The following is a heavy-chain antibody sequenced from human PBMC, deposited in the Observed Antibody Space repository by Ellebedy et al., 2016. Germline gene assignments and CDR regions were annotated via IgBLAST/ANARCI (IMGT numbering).Heavy chain of an antibody. D-gene: IGHD3-16*01. CDR3: ARGLFWGY. J-gene: IGHJ4*02. Sequence: SETLSLXXAVYGGSFSGYYWSWIRQPPGKGLEWIGEINHSGSTNYNPSLKSRVTISVDTSKNQFSLKLSSVTAADTAVYYCARGLFWGYWGQGTLVTVSS. V-gene: IGHV4-34*01. CDR1: GGSFSGYY. CDR2: INHSGST.